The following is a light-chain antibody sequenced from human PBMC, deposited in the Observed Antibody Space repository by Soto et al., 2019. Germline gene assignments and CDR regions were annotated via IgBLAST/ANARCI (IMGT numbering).Light chain of an antibody. J-gene: IGLJ2*01. CDR1: SGHGSYA. CDR2: LNSDGSH. V-gene: IGLV4-69*01. Sequence: QSVLTQSPSASASLGPSVKLTCTLSSGHGSYAIAWHQQQPEKGPRYLMKLNSDGSHSKGDGIPDRFSGSSSGAERYLTISSLQSEDEADYYCQTWGTGIVVFGGGTKLTVL. CDR3: QTWGTGIVV.